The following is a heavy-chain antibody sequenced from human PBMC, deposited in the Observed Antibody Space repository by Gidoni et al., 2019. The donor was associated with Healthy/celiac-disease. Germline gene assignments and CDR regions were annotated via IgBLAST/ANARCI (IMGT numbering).Heavy chain of an antibody. CDR3: ARDPSSYYDFWSGYYRYFDY. V-gene: IGHV1-18*01. Sequence: QVQLVQSGAEVKKPGASVKVSCKASGYTFTSYGISWVRQAPGQGLEWMGWISAYNGNTNYAQKLQGRVTMTTDTSTSTAYMELRSLRSDDTAVYYCARDPSSYYDFWSGYYRYFDYWGQGTLVTVSS. J-gene: IGHJ4*02. CDR2: ISAYNGNT. CDR1: GYTFTSYG. D-gene: IGHD3-3*01.